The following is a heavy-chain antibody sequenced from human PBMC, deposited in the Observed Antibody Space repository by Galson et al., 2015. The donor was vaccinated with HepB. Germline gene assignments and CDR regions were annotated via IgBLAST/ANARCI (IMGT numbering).Heavy chain of an antibody. CDR2: IENDGSET. Sequence: SLRLSCAASGFTLRSYWMHWVRQAPGKGLMWVSRIENDGSETSYADSVKGRFTISRDNGQNTLYLQMNSLRAEDTAIYYCSTIFDSPSDSPSDPSGQGTLVTVSS. J-gene: IGHJ5*02. D-gene: IGHD3-3*01. CDR3: STIFDSPSDSPSDP. CDR1: GFTLRSYW. V-gene: IGHV3-74*01.